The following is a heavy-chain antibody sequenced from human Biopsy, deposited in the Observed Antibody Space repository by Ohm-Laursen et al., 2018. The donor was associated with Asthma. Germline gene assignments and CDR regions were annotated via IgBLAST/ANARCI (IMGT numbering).Heavy chain of an antibody. CDR2: INSVFGTT. CDR1: GGTFTTYV. J-gene: IGHJ4*02. CDR3: ARKAGSCISRTCYSLDF. Sequence: SVKASCTLLGGTFTTYVIGWVRQAPGHVLGWLGGINSVFGTTTYTQKFQDRVTIAADDSTSTVYMELSSLRSEDTAVNYCARKAGSCISRTCYSLDFWGQGTLVTVSS. D-gene: IGHD2-2*01. V-gene: IGHV1-69*13.